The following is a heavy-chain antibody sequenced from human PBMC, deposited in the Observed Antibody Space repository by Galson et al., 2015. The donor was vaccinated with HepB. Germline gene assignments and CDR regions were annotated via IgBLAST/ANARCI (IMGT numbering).Heavy chain of an antibody. D-gene: IGHD3-9*01. CDR3: VRGHLTNYHYYGMDV. V-gene: IGHV4-59*01. CDR1: GAPNGGY. J-gene: IGHJ6*02. CDR2: IHGLGYS. Sequence: SETLCLTCSVSGAPNGGYWHWIRQPPGKGLEWIGNIHGLGYSNSNASLKSRVTQSIDMSKNQFTLKLSSVTAADTAVYFCVRGHLTNYHYYGMDVWGLGTAVTVSS.